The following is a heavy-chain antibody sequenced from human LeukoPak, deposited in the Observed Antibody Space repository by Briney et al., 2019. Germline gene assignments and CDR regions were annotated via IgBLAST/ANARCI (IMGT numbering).Heavy chain of an antibody. CDR3: AKKLLWFGEFSY. D-gene: IGHD3-10*01. CDR1: GFTFSSYA. CDR2: ISGSGGST. Sequence: PGGSLRLSCAASGFTFSSYAMSWVRRAPGKGLEWVSAISGSGGSTYYADSVKGRFAISRDNSKNTLYLQMNSLRAEDTAVYYCAKKLLWFGEFSYWGQGTLVTVSS. J-gene: IGHJ4*02. V-gene: IGHV3-23*01.